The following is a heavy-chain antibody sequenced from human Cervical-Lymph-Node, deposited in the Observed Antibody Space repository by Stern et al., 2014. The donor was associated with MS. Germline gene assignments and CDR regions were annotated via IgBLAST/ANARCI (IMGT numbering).Heavy chain of an antibody. J-gene: IGHJ5*02. CDR2: IYYSGST. V-gene: IGHV4-30-4*01. Sequence: QLQLQESGPGLVKPSQTLSLTCTVSGGSISSGDYYWSWIRQPPGKGLEWIGYIYYSGSTYYNPSLKSRVTISVDTSKNQFSLQLSSVTAADTAVYYCASANCSSTSCPNWFAPGAREPWSPSPQ. D-gene: IGHD2-2*01. CDR1: GGSISSGDYY. CDR3: ASANCSSTSCPNWFAP.